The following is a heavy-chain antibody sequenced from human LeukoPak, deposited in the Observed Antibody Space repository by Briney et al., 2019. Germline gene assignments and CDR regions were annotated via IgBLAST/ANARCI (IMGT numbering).Heavy chain of an antibody. CDR1: GYTFTGYY. V-gene: IGHV1-2*02. J-gene: IGHJ3*02. Sequence: ASVKVSCKASGYTFTGYYMHWVRQAPGQGLEWMGWINSNSSGTNYAQKFQGRVTMTRDTSISTTYMELNRLRSDDTAVYYCARRVPAGIGTFDIWGQGTMVTVSS. CDR3: ARRVPAGIGTFDI. CDR2: INSNSSGT. D-gene: IGHD2-2*02.